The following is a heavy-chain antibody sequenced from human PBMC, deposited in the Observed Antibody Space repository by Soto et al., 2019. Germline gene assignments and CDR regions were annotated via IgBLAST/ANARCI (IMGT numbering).Heavy chain of an antibody. Sequence: VQLVESGGGLVQPGGSLRLSCAASGFTVSNNYMRWVRQAPGKGLEWVSLIYSGGATYYADSVKGRFTISRDNSKTTLYLQMNSLRAEDTAVYYCARDGTYNWVGGQGILVTVSS. CDR3: ARDGTYNWV. CDR1: GFTVSNNY. V-gene: IGHV3-66*01. D-gene: IGHD1-1*01. CDR2: IYSGGAT. J-gene: IGHJ4*02.